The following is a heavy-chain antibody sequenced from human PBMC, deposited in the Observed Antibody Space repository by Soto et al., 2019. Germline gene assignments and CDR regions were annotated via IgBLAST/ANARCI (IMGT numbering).Heavy chain of an antibody. Sequence: QLQLQESGPGLVKPSETLSLSCTVSDGSITSSFYWGWIRQPPGKGLEWIGSIYGTGNTYYNPSLKDRVTISADTSKNQFSLTLISVTAADTAVYYCRSSSRYSTDVWGQGATVTVSS. CDR2: IYGTGNT. J-gene: IGHJ6*02. V-gene: IGHV4-39*01. CDR1: DGSITSSFY. D-gene: IGHD6-13*01. CDR3: RSSSRYSTDV.